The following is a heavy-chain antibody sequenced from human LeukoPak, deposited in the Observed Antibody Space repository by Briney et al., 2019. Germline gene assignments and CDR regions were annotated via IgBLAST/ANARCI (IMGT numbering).Heavy chain of an antibody. CDR3: ARRRMTTVTKNYYYYYYMDV. CDR1: GGSISSYY. D-gene: IGHD4-11*01. CDR2: IYTSGST. V-gene: IGHV4-4*09. J-gene: IGHJ6*03. Sequence: SETLSLTCTVSGGSISSYYWSWIRQPPGKGLEWIGYIYTSGSTNYNPSLKSRVTISVDTSKNQFSLKLSSVTAADTAVYYCARRRMTTVTKNYYYYYYMDVWGKGTTVTVSS.